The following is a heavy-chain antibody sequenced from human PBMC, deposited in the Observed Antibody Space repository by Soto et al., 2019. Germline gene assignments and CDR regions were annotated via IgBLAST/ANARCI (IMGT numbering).Heavy chain of an antibody. Sequence: QVQLVESGGGVVQPGRSLRLSCAASGFTFSSYGMHWVRQALGKGLEWVAVIWYDGSNKYYADSVKGRFTISRDNSKNTLYLQMNSLRAEDTAVYYCARVRNPGRLIDYWGQGTLVTVSS. CDR3: ARVRNPGRLIDY. D-gene: IGHD2-15*01. CDR2: IWYDGSNK. CDR1: GFTFSSYG. J-gene: IGHJ4*02. V-gene: IGHV3-33*01.